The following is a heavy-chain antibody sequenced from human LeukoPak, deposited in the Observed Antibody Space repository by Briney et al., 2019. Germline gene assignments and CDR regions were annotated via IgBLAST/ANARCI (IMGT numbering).Heavy chain of an antibody. CDR2: IYYSGST. Sequence: SETLSLTCTVSGGSISSSSYYWGWVRQPPGRGLEWVGSIYYSGSTYYNPSLKSRVTISVDTSKNQFSLKLSSVTAADTAVYYCARRGGAVAATGYYYYYMDVWGKGTTVTISS. D-gene: IGHD6-19*01. CDR3: ARRGGAVAATGYYYYYMDV. J-gene: IGHJ6*03. CDR1: GGSISSSSYY. V-gene: IGHV4-39*01.